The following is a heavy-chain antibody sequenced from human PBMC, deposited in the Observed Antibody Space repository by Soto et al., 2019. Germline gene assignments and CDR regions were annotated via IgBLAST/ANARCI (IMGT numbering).Heavy chain of an antibody. D-gene: IGHD1-26*01. V-gene: IGHV1-8*01. CDR3: ARGVTAGVDY. J-gene: IGHJ4*02. CDR1: GYSFTSLD. CDR2: MQPSSGRT. Sequence: ASVKVSCKASGYSFTSLDINWVRQTTGQGLEWMGWMQPSSGRTGYAQRFQGRVTMTRDTSINTAYMELSSLTSDDTAFYYCARGVTAGVDYWGQGTLVTVSS.